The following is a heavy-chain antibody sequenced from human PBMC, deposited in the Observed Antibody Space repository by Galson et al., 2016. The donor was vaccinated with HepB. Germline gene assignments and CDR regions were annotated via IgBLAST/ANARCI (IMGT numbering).Heavy chain of an antibody. CDR1: AGSISSSTHY. V-gene: IGHV4-39*01. CDR3: ARHFWSGYYRGPFDY. Sequence: SLTCPVSAGSISSSTHYWGWIRQPPGKGLEWIGSIYYSWTTYYKPSLESRVSISVDTSKNHFSLKLNSVTAADTAVYYSARHFWSGYYRGPFDYWGEGTLVTVSS. J-gene: IGHJ4*02. CDR2: IYYSWTT. D-gene: IGHD3-3*01.